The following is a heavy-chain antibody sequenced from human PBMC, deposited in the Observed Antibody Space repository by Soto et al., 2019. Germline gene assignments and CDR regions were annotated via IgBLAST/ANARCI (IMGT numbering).Heavy chain of an antibody. CDR1: ESTFSSYA. J-gene: IGHJ2*01. D-gene: IGHD4-17*01. CDR2: IIPIFGTA. Sequence: QVQLVQSGAEVKKPRSSVKVSCKASESTFSSYAISWVRQAPGQGLEWMGGIIPIFGTANYAQKFKGSVTITADESTRTDYMELSSMRPEDTAVYYYARDDDYGGNRWGFDLWGRGTLVIVPS. CDR3: ARDDDYGGNRWGFDL. V-gene: IGHV1-69*01.